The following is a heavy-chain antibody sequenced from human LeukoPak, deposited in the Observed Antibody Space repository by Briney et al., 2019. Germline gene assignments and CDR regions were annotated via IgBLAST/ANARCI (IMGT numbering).Heavy chain of an antibody. J-gene: IGHJ6*02. Sequence: ASVKVSCKASGDTFSSYVISWVRQAPGQGPEWMGGINPVFGTAHYAQKFQDRVTITADESTSTAYMEPSSLRSEDTAVYYCAKTFLTAYDTYFYYYGLDVWGQGTPVTVSS. CDR2: INPVFGTA. CDR3: AKTFLTAYDTYFYYYGLDV. V-gene: IGHV1-69*13. D-gene: IGHD3-9*01. CDR1: GDTFSSYV.